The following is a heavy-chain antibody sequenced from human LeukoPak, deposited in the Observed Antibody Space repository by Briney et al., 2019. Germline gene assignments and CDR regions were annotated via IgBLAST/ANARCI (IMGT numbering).Heavy chain of an antibody. CDR1: GYSFTTFW. J-gene: IGHJ4*02. Sequence: GESLKISCKGSGYSFTTFWIGWVRQMPGKGLEWMEIIYPGDSETRYSPSFQGQVIISADKSISTAYLQWSSLKASDTAMYYCAKTYYYDSSGYSFDYWGQGTLVTVSS. D-gene: IGHD3-22*01. CDR2: IYPGDSET. CDR3: AKTYYYDSSGYSFDY. V-gene: IGHV5-51*01.